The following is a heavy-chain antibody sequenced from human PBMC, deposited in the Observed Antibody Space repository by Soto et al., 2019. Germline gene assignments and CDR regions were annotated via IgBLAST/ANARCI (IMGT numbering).Heavy chain of an antibody. CDR2: IWYDGSNK. Sequence: GGSLRLSCAASGFTFSSYGMHWVRQAPGKGLEWVAVIWYDGSNKYYADSVKGRFTISRDNSKNTLYLQMNSLRAEDTAVYYCARADYYGSGTRTVGDYWGQGTLVTVSS. D-gene: IGHD3-10*01. V-gene: IGHV3-33*01. CDR1: GFTFSSYG. J-gene: IGHJ4*02. CDR3: ARADYYGSGTRTVGDY.